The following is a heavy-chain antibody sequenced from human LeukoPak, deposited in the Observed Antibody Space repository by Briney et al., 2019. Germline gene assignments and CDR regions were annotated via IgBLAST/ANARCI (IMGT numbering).Heavy chain of an antibody. J-gene: IGHJ5*02. CDR1: GFTFSSYA. D-gene: IGHD3-22*01. CDR3: AKGKGYGSSGYYFPRSHWFDP. CDR2: ISGSGGST. V-gene: IGHV3-23*01. Sequence: GSLRLSCAASGFTFSSYAMSWVRQAPGKGLEWVSAISGSGGSTYYADSVKGRFTISRDNSKNTLYLQMNSLRAEDTAVYYCAKGKGYGSSGYYFPRSHWFDPWGQGTLVTVSS.